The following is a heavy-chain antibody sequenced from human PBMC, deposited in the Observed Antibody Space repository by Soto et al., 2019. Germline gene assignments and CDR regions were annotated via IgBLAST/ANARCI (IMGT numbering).Heavy chain of an antibody. CDR1: GGTFSSYA. Sequence: SVKVSCKASGGTFSSYAISWVRQAPGQGLEWMGGIIPIFGTANYAQKFQGRATITADESTSTAYMELSSLRSEDTAVYYCAREPGYSSGWRYYYGMDVWGQGTRVTVSS. V-gene: IGHV1-69*13. CDR3: AREPGYSSGWRYYYGMDV. J-gene: IGHJ6*02. CDR2: IIPIFGTA. D-gene: IGHD6-19*01.